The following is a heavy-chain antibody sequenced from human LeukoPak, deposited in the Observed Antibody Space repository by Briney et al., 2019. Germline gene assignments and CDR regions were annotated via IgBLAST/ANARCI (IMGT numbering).Heavy chain of an antibody. D-gene: IGHD4-17*01. J-gene: IGHJ6*03. CDR2: ISSSGNYI. Sequence: GGSLRLSCAASGFTFSSYTMNWVRQAPGKGLEWVSSISSSGNYIYYADSMKGRFTISRDNAKNSLYLQMNSLRAEDTAVYYCARSDYGDYPGYYYYYMDVWGKGTTVTVSS. CDR3: ARSDYGDYPGYYYYYMDV. CDR1: GFTFSSYT. V-gene: IGHV3-21*01.